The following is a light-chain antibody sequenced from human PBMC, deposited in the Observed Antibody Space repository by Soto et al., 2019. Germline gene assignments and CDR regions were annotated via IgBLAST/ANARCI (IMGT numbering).Light chain of an antibody. Sequence: EIVMTQSPATLSVSPGDRATLSCRASQSVSSSLAWYQQIPGQAPRLLIYDASTRATGIPASFVGSGSGTELNLTISSLQSEDFAVYYCQQYNNWPPLTFGGGTKVELK. J-gene: IGKJ4*01. V-gene: IGKV3-15*01. CDR3: QQYNNWPPLT. CDR2: DAS. CDR1: QSVSSS.